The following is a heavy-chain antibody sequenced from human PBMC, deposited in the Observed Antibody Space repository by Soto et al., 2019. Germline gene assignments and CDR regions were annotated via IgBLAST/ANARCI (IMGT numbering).Heavy chain of an antibody. D-gene: IGHD1-1*01. CDR1: GYGFTTYG. CDR3: AGGRYGDY. Sequence: QIHLVQSGAEVKKPGASVKVSCKGSGYGFTTYGITWVRQAPGQGLEWMAWISAHNCNTNYAQKLQGRVTVTRDTYTSTAYMELRSLRADDTAVYYCAGGRYGDYWGQGALVTVSS. CDR2: ISAHNCNT. V-gene: IGHV1-18*01. J-gene: IGHJ4*02.